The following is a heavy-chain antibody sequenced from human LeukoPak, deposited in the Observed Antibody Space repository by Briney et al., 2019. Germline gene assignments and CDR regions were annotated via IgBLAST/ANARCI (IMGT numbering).Heavy chain of an antibody. J-gene: IGHJ4*02. V-gene: IGHV3-7*01. CDR3: ARDARVVLDY. CDR1: RFTFSSYW. CDR2: IQQDGSEK. Sequence: GGSLRLSCAAFRFTFSSYWMSWVRQAPGKGLEWVANIQQDGSEKYYVDSVKGRFTISRDNAKNSLYLQMNSLRAEDTAVYYCARDARVVLDYWGQGTLVTVSS. D-gene: IGHD2-2*01.